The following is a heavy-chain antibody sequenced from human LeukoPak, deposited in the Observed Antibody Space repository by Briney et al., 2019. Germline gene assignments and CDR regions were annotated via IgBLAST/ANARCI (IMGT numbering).Heavy chain of an antibody. V-gene: IGHV4-59*08. J-gene: IGHJ4*02. CDR1: GGSISNYY. Sequence: SETLSLTCTVSGGSISNYYWSWIRQPPGKGLDWIGFISYTGRTNDNPSLKSRVTISVDTSRNQFSLKLNSVTAADTAVYYCARLFVTAAGTRGYYFDYWGQGTLVTVSS. CDR2: ISYTGRT. D-gene: IGHD6-13*01. CDR3: ARLFVTAAGTRGYYFDY.